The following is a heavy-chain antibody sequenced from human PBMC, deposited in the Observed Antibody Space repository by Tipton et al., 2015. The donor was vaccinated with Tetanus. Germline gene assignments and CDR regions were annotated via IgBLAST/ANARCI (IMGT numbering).Heavy chain of an antibody. D-gene: IGHD3-10*02. CDR3: ARGSTMFF. CDR1: GGSIINNNW. J-gene: IGHJ4*02. V-gene: IGHV4-4*02. Sequence: SLRLSCSVSGGSIINNNWWTWARQPPGKGLEWIGEIYHSGRTNYNPSLETRVTISVDESKNQFSLNLMSVTAADTAVYYCARGSTMFFWGQGTLVTVSS. CDR2: IYHSGRT.